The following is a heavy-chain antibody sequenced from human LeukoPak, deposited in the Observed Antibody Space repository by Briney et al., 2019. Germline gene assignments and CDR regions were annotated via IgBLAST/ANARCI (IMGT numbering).Heavy chain of an antibody. CDR1: GYTFTSYY. J-gene: IGHJ3*02. D-gene: IGHD5-18*01. Sequence: ASVKVSCKASGYTFTSYYMHWVRQAPGQGLEWMGIINPSGGSTSYAQKFQGRVTMTRDTSTSTVYMELSSLRSEDTAVYYCARDRDTAMAPGAFDIWGQGTMVTVSS. CDR3: ARDRDTAMAPGAFDI. CDR2: INPSGGST. V-gene: IGHV1-46*01.